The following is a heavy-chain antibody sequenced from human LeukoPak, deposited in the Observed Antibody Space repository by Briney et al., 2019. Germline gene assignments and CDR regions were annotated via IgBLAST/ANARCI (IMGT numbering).Heavy chain of an antibody. J-gene: IGHJ4*02. CDR2: ISSDGDNT. V-gene: IGHV3-64*01. Sequence: GGSLRLSCAASGFTLRSYSMHWIRKAPGKGLEFVSAISSDGDNTYYANSVKGRFTISRDNSKNTLYLQMNRLRAEDTAVYYCARKTDSGGQGDYWGPGTLVTVSS. CDR1: GFTLRSYS. CDR3: ARKTDSGGQGDY. D-gene: IGHD3-22*01.